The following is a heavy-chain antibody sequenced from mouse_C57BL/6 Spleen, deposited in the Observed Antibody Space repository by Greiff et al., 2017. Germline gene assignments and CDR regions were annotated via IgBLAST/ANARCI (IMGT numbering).Heavy chain of an antibody. J-gene: IGHJ4*01. CDR2: IYPGDGDT. V-gene: IGHV1-80*01. D-gene: IGHD1-1*01. CDR1: GYAFSSYW. CDR3: ARGGYYYGSSRAMDY. Sequence: VQLQESGAELVKPGASVKISCKASGYAFSSYWMNWVKQRPGKGLEGIGQIYPGDGDTNYNGKFKGKATLTADKSSSTAYMQLSSLTSEDSAVYFCARGGYYYGSSRAMDYWGQGTSVTVSS.